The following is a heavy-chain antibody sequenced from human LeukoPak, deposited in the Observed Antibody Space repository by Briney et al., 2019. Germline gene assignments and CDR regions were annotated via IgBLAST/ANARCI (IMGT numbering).Heavy chain of an antibody. CDR1: GGTFSSYT. CDR3: ASPIKSPKYYYGSGSYNYYGMDV. Sequence: GSSVTVSFKASGGTFSSYTISWVRQAPGQGGEWMGRIIPILGIENYAQKFQGRGTINAGKSTSKDYMELRSLRSEDTAVYYCASPIKSPKYYYGSGSYNYYGMDVWAKGPRSPSP. V-gene: IGHV1-69*02. J-gene: IGHJ6*02. CDR2: IIPILGIE. D-gene: IGHD3-10*01.